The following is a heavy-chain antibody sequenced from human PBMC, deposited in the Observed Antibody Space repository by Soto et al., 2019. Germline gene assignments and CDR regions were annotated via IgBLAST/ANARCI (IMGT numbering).Heavy chain of an antibody. V-gene: IGHV3-33*01. D-gene: IGHD4-17*01. J-gene: IGHJ6*02. Sequence: GGSLRLSCAASGFTFSSYGMHWVRQAPGKGLEWVAVIWYDGSNKYYADSVKGRFTISRDNSKNTLYLQMNSLRAEDTAVYYCARELYGDRNSQNYYGMDVWGQGTTVTVSS. CDR3: ARELYGDRNSQNYYGMDV. CDR2: IWYDGSNK. CDR1: GFTFSSYG.